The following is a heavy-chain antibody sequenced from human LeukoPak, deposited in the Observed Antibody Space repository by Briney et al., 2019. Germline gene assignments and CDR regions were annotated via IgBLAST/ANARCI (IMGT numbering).Heavy chain of an antibody. CDR1: GYTFTSYD. CDR2: MNPNSGNT. V-gene: IGHV1-8*01. CDR3: AKREYCSGGSCYPGGDYYYYYYGMDV. D-gene: IGHD2-15*01. J-gene: IGHJ6*02. Sequence: GASVKVSCKASGYTFTSYDINWVRRATGQGLEWMGWMNPNSGNTGYAQKFQGRVTMTRNTSISTAYMELSSLRSEDTAVYYCAKREYCSGGSCYPGGDYYYYYYGMDVWGQGTTVTVSS.